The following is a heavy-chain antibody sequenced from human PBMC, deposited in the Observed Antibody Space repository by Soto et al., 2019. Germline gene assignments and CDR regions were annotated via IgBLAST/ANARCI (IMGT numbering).Heavy chain of an antibody. J-gene: IGHJ3*01. CDR3: ARDTRGTSGFDELDF. Sequence: ASVKVSCKASGYIFSGHVIHWMRQAPGQGLEWMGWINPKSGDTGYAQTFQGRVTMTRDTSLDIVHMDLSGLTSDDAAVSYCARDTRGTSGFDELDFWGQGTMVTVSS. V-gene: IGHV1-2*02. D-gene: IGHD6-19*01. CDR2: INPKSGDT. CDR1: GYIFSGHV.